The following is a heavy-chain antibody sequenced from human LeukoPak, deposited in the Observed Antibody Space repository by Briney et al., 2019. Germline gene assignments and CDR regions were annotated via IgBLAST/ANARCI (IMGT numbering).Heavy chain of an antibody. Sequence: SDTQSLTCTVSGPFISISSYYSARLREPPWKGLEWFRSLYYSGSTYCNPSAKSRVTISGDTSKSQFSLKLSSVTAADTAVYYCASNERGGSHVGYFDYWGQGTLVTVSS. CDR1: GPFISISSYY. CDR2: LYYSGST. D-gene: IGHD2-15*01. J-gene: IGHJ4*02. CDR3: ASNERGGSHVGYFDY. V-gene: IGHV4-39*01.